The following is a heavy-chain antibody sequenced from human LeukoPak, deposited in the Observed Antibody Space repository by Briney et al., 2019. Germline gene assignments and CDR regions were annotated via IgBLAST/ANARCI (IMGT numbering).Heavy chain of an antibody. V-gene: IGHV4-59*01. CDR2: IYYSGST. CDR3: ARVQVGAGAGDYYYYMDV. Sequence: PSETLSLTCTVSGGSISSYYWSWIRQPPGKGLEWIGYIYYSGSTNYNPSLKSRVTISVDTSENQFSLKLSSVTAADTAVYYCARVQVGAGAGDYYYYMDVWGKGTTVTISS. CDR1: GGSISSYY. J-gene: IGHJ6*03. D-gene: IGHD1-26*01.